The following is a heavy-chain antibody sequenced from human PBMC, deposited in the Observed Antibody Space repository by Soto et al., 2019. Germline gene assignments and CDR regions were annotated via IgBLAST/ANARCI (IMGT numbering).Heavy chain of an antibody. J-gene: IGHJ6*02. CDR2: IIPIFGTA. Sequence: ASVKVSCKASGGTFSSYAISWVRQAPGQGLEWMGGIIPIFGTANYAQKFQGRVTITADESTSTAYMELSSLRSEDTAVYYCASQPSTYYYYGMDVWGQGTTVTVSS. V-gene: IGHV1-69*13. CDR3: ASQPSTYYYYGMDV. CDR1: GGTFSSYA.